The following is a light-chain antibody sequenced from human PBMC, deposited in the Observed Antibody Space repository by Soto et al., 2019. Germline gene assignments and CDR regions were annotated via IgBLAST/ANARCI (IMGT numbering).Light chain of an antibody. V-gene: IGKV1-33*01. Sequence: EIQLTQSPSSLSASVGDRATLSCRASQNINKNLIWYQQKPGKAPKLLIYDASDLETGIPSRFSGSGSGTGFTFTISSLQPEDFATYYCQQYESLPLTFGQGTQLEIK. J-gene: IGKJ5*01. CDR3: QQYESLPLT. CDR1: QNINKN. CDR2: DAS.